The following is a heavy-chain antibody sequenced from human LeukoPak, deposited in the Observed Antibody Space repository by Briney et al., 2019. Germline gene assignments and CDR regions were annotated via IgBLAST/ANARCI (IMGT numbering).Heavy chain of an antibody. J-gene: IGHJ6*03. Sequence: SETLSLTCTVSGGSISDYYWTWIRQPPGKGLEWIGYIYYTGSTSYNPSLKSRVTISVDTSKNQFSLKLSSVTAADTAVYYCARTDGGQLWSYYYMDVWGKGTTVTVSS. CDR1: GGSISDYY. D-gene: IGHD5-18*01. CDR2: IYYTGST. CDR3: ARTDGGQLWSYYYMDV. V-gene: IGHV4-59*01.